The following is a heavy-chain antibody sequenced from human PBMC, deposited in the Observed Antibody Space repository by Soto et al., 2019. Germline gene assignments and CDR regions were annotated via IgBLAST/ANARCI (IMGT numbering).Heavy chain of an antibody. J-gene: IGHJ4*02. Sequence: SETLSPTCSVFGDSVGSVCYYWTWIRQPPGKGLDWMGYISSSGGTKYNPSIKRRVSISLDTSSNEFSLGLASVTGAYTTINYWARDSRGYSRAFDYWGQGTLVTVSS. CDR3: ARDSRGYSRAFDY. CDR1: GDSVGSVCYY. V-gene: IGHV4-61*01. CDR2: ISSSGGT. D-gene: IGHD5-18*01.